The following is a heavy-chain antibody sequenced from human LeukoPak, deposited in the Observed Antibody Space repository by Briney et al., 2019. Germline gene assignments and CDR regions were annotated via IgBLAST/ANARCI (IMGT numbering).Heavy chain of an antibody. J-gene: IGHJ4*02. CDR1: GGSISSGGYY. CDR2: IYYSGSA. D-gene: IGHD3-10*01. Sequence: SETLSLTCTVSGGSISSGGYYWRWIRQHPGKGLEWIGYIYYSGSAYYNPSLKSRVTISVDTSENQFSLKLSSVTAADTAVYYCARVNYGSATKEDYWGQGTLVTVSS. V-gene: IGHV4-31*03. CDR3: ARVNYGSATKEDY.